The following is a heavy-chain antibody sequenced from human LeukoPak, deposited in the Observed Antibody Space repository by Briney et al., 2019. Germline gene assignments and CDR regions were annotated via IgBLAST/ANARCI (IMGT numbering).Heavy chain of an antibody. CDR2: INYSGGT. CDR3: ARYYYESSHYSRAMDV. V-gene: IGHV4-59*08. J-gene: IGHJ6*02. Sequence: PSETLSLTCLVSGGSINSYSCCWSWQPPGQGLEWIGHINYSGGTKYNPSLKSRVTISVDTPKNQFSLKLSSVTAADTAVYYCARYYYESSHYSRAMDVWGQGTTVTVSS. CDR1: GGSINSYS. D-gene: IGHD3-22*01.